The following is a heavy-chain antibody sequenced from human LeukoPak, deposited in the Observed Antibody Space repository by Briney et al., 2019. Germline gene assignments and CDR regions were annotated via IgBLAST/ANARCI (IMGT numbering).Heavy chain of an antibody. V-gene: IGHV1-3*01. D-gene: IGHD5-24*01. CDR1: GYTFTSYA. CDR3: ARGEMATIGEVDY. Sequence: ASVKVSCKASGYTFTSYAMHWVRQAPGQRLEWMGWINAGNGNTKYSQKFQGRVTITRDTSASTAYMELSSLRSEDTAVYYCARGEMATIGEVDYWGQGTLVTVSS. J-gene: IGHJ4*02. CDR2: INAGNGNT.